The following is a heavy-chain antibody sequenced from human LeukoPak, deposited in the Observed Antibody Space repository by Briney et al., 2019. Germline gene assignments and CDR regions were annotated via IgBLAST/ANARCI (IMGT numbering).Heavy chain of an antibody. V-gene: IGHV3-15*01. Sequence: TGGSLRLSCAASGFTFSNAWMSWVRQAPGKGLEWVGRIKSKTDGGTTDCAAPVKGRFTISRDDSKNTLYLQMNSLKTEDTAVYYCTTTFTYYYGSGSPYWGQGTLVTVSS. D-gene: IGHD3-10*01. CDR1: GFTFSNAW. J-gene: IGHJ4*02. CDR2: IKSKTDGGTT. CDR3: TTTFTYYYGSGSPY.